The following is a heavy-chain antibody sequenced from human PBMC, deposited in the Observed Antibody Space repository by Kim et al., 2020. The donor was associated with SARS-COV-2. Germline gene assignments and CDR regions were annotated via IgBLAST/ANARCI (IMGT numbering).Heavy chain of an antibody. J-gene: IGHJ5*02. D-gene: IGHD6-13*01. V-gene: IGHV3-74*01. CDR1: GFTFSSYW. CDR2: IKSDGSDT. Sequence: GGSLRLSCEASGFTFSSYWMNWVRQGPGKGLVWVSRIKSDGSDTHYADSVKGRFTISRDNAKNTLHLQLNSLGDEDTGIYYCARGSFQQGFDPWGQGTLVTVSS. CDR3: ARGSFQQGFDP.